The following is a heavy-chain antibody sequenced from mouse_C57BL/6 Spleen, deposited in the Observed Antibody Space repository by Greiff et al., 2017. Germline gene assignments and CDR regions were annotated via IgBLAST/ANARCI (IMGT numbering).Heavy chain of an antibody. V-gene: IGHV1-61*01. J-gene: IGHJ3*01. D-gene: IGHD2-4*01. CDR3: ARGGGLRFAY. Sequence: VQLQQPGAELVRPGSSVKLSCKASGYTFTSYWMDWVKQRPGQGLEWIGNIYPSDSETHYNQKFKDKATLTVDKSSSTAYMQLSSLTSEDSAVYYCARGGGLRFAYWGQGTLGTVSA. CDR2: IYPSDSET. CDR1: GYTFTSYW.